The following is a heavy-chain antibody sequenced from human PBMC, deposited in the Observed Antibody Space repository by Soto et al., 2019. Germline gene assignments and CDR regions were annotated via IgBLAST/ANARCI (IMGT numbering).Heavy chain of an antibody. CDR3: ASTGYCSGGSCYDFDY. D-gene: IGHD2-15*01. V-gene: IGHV1-69*01. CDR2: IIPIFGTA. J-gene: IGHJ4*02. Sequence: QVQLVQSGAEVKKPGSSVKVSCKASGGTFSSYAISWVRQAPGQGLEWMGGIIPIFGTANYAQKFQGRVTITADESTSTAYMELSSLRSEDTAVYYCASTGYCSGGSCYDFDYWGQGALVTVSS. CDR1: GGTFSSYA.